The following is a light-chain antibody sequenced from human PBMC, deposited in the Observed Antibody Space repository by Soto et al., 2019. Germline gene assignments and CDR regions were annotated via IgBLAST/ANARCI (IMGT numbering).Light chain of an antibody. CDR2: AAS. CDR3: QQYYSYPPLT. J-gene: IGKJ4*01. V-gene: IGKV1-8*01. Sequence: AIRMTQAPSSPSASTGDRVTMTCRASQGISSYLAWYQQKPGKAPKLLIYAASTLQSGVPSRFSGSGSGTDFTLTISCLQSEDFATYYCQQYYSYPPLTFGGGTKVEIK. CDR1: QGISSY.